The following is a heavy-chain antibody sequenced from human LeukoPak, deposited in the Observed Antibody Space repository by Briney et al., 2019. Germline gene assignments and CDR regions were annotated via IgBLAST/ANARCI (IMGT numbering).Heavy chain of an antibody. CDR3: TREGRGNWNFLGHSNWFDP. Sequence: SETLSLTCAVYGGSFSGYYWSWIRQPPGKGLEWVGEIYHSGSTNYNPSLKSRVTISVDTSKNQLSLKLSSVTAADTAVYYCTREGRGNWNFLGHSNWFDPWGQGTRVTVSS. CDR2: IYHSGST. J-gene: IGHJ5*02. CDR1: GGSFSGYY. V-gene: IGHV4-34*01. D-gene: IGHD1-7*01.